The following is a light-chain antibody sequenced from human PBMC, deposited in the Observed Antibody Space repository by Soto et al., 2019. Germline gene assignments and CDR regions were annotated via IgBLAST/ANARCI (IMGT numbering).Light chain of an antibody. CDR1: QDITNY. V-gene: IGKV1-33*01. Sequence: DIQMTQSPSTLSASVGDRVTITCQASQDITNYLNWYQQKPGRAPKLLIYDASNLKTGVPCRFSGGGSGTDFTFTISRLQPDDIATYFCQHYNSLPFTFGQGTKLEMK. J-gene: IGKJ2*01. CDR2: DAS. CDR3: QHYNSLPFT.